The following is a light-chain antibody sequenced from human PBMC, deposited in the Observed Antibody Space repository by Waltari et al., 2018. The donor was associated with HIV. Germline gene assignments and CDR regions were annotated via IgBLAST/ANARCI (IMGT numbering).Light chain of an antibody. CDR2: ADS. CDR3: LQHNTYPLP. V-gene: IGKV1-17*01. CDR1: QGSRND. Sequence: DIQMNQSPSSLSAAVGDRVTITCRASQGSRNDLGWKQLQSGKAPKRLIYADSSLHSVVPSRFSGSGSGTEFTLTISSLQPEECATSYCLQHNTYPLPFGRVIKVEIK. J-gene: IGKJ4*01.